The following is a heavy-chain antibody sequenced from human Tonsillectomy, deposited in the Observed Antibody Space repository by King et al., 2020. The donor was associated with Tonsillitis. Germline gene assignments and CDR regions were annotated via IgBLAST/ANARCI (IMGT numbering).Heavy chain of an antibody. CDR1: GYSFTSYW. CDR3: ARHETPAYNDSSETLDI. Sequence: QLVQSGAEVKKPGESLKISCKGSGYSFTSYWIGWVRQMPGKGLEWMGLIYPGDSDTRYSPSFQGQVTISADKSISTAYLQWSSLKAPDTAMYYCARHETPAYNDSSETLDIWGQGTMVTVSS. J-gene: IGHJ3*02. D-gene: IGHD3-22*01. V-gene: IGHV5-51*01. CDR2: IYPGDSDT.